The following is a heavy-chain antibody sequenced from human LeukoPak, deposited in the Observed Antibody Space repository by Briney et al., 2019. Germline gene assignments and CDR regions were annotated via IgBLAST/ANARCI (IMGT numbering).Heavy chain of an antibody. J-gene: IGHJ4*02. D-gene: IGHD3-3*01. CDR3: ARDRGIPFFGVVPPHYFDC. V-gene: IGHV4-34*01. CDR1: GGSFSGYY. CDR2: INHSGST. Sequence: SETLSLTCAVYGGSFSGYYWSWIRQPPGKGLEWIGEINHSGSTNYNPSLKSRVTISVDTSKNQFSLKLTSVTAADTAVYYCARDRGIPFFGVVPPHYFDCWGQGALVTVSS.